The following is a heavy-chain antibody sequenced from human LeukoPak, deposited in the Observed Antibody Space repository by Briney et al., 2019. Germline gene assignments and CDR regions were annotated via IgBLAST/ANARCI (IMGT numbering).Heavy chain of an antibody. CDR3: AREGLVVVAATVFDY. CDR2: IYTSGST. V-gene: IGHV4-61*02. CDR1: GGSIGSGSYY. D-gene: IGHD2-15*01. J-gene: IGHJ4*02. Sequence: PSETLSLTCTVSGGSIGSGSYYWSWIRQPAGKGLEWIGRIYTSGSTNYNPSLKSRVTISVDTSKNQFSLKLSSVTAADTAVYYCAREGLVVVAATVFDYWGQGTLVTVSS.